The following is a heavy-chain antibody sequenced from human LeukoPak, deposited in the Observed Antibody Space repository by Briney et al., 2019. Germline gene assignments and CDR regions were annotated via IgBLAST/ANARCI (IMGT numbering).Heavy chain of an antibody. CDR3: ATDLHDSSGYYYKFDY. CDR1: GYTFMSYA. CDR2: FDPEDGET. V-gene: IGHV1-24*01. Sequence: ASVKVSCKASGYTFMSYAMHWVRQAPGKGLEWMGGFDPEDGETIYAQKFQGRVTMTEDTSTDTAYMELSSLRSEDTAVYYCATDLHDSSGYYYKFDYWGQGTLVTVSS. D-gene: IGHD3-22*01. J-gene: IGHJ4*02.